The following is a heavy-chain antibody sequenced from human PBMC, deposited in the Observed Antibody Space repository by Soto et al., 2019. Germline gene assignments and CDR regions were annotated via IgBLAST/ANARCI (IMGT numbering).Heavy chain of an antibody. CDR3: AKGGVAAAGTLVCDY. V-gene: IGHV3-23*01. J-gene: IGHJ4*02. Sequence: GVSLRLSWAASGFTFSGFAMSRVRPAPGKGLKWASPISGRSASTYYADSVTGRFTITRDTSKNELYLQMNSLRAEDTAVSSFAKGGVAAAGTLVCDYWGQGTLVTVSS. D-gene: IGHD6-13*01. CDR1: GFTFSGFA. CDR2: ISGRSAST.